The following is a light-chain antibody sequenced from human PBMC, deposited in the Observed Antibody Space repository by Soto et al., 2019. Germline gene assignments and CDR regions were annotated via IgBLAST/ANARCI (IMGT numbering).Light chain of an antibody. CDR1: QNLLYNSNNKHY. CDR3: QQYYSPPRYT. Sequence: DIVMTQSPDSLAVSLGERATINCKSSQNLLYNSNNKHYLAWYQQKPGQPPKLLIYWASSRESGVPDRFSGSGSATDFTLNINTLQAEDVAIYYCQQYYSPPRYTFGQGTKLEIK. V-gene: IGKV4-1*01. J-gene: IGKJ2*01. CDR2: WAS.